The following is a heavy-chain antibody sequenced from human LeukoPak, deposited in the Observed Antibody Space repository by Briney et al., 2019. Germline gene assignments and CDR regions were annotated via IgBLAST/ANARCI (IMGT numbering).Heavy chain of an antibody. CDR1: GYSFTTYW. CDR3: TTSGYD. D-gene: IGHD2-2*01. J-gene: IGHJ4*02. Sequence: GESLKISCKLSGYSFTTYWIGWVRQAPGKGLEWVGRIKSKTDGGTTDYAAPVKGRFTISRDDSKNMLYLQMNSLKTEDTAVYYCTTSGYDWGQGALVTVSS. CDR2: IKSKTDGGTT. V-gene: IGHV3-15*01.